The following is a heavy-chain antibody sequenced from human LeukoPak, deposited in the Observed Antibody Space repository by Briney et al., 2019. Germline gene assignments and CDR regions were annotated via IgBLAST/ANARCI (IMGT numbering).Heavy chain of an antibody. V-gene: IGHV3-33*01. D-gene: IGHD6-13*01. CDR2: IWNDGSET. Sequence: AGGSLRLSCAASGFIFSNYGMHRVRQAPGKRLEWVAVIWNDGSETFHADSVKGRFRIARDNSKNTLYLQMNSLRAEDTAVYFCARDMGRAWYGPPDYWGQGTLVAVSS. J-gene: IGHJ4*02. CDR3: ARDMGRAWYGPPDY. CDR1: GFIFSNYG.